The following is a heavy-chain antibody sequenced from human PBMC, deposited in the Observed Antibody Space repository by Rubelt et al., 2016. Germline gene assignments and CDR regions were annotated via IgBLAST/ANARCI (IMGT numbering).Heavy chain of an antibody. CDR3: ARDPTYYYDSSGSPPSKGPWG. Sequence: GKGLEWVSVIYSGGSTYYADSVEGRFTISRDNSKNTLYLQMNSLRAEDTAVYYCARDPTYYYDSSGSPPSKGPWGWGQGTLVTVSS. J-gene: IGHJ4*02. CDR2: IYSGGST. D-gene: IGHD3-22*01. V-gene: IGHV3-53*01.